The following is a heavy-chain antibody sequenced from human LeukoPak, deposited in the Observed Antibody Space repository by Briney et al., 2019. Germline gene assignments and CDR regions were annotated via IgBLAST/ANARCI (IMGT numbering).Heavy chain of an antibody. CDR2: MNPNSGNA. CDR3: ARARSGWYPSHDY. CDR1: GYTFTSYD. D-gene: IGHD6-19*01. Sequence: GASVKVSCKASGYTFTSYDINWVRQATGQGLEWMGWMNPNSGNAGYAQKFQGRVTMTRNTSISTAHMELSSLRSEDTAVYYCARARSGWYPSHDYWGQGTLVTVSS. J-gene: IGHJ4*02. V-gene: IGHV1-8*01.